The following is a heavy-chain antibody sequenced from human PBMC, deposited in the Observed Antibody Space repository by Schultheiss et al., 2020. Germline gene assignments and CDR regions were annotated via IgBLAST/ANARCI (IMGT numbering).Heavy chain of an antibody. CDR3: ARGPRIPEPDLALRSYNYSTMDV. J-gene: IGHJ6*02. CDR2: TYYRSKWYN. D-gene: IGHD1-14*01. Sequence: SATLSLTCAISGDSVSSNSAAWNWIRQSPSRGLEWLGRTYYRSKWYNHYAVSVKSRITINPDSSKHQFSLQLNSVTPEDTAVYYCARGPRIPEPDLALRSYNYSTMDVWGQGTTGTVSS. V-gene: IGHV6-1*01. CDR1: GDSVSSNSAA.